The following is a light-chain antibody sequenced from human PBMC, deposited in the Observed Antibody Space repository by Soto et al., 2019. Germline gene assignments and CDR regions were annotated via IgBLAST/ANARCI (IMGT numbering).Light chain of an antibody. CDR2: GAS. V-gene: IGKV3-15*01. Sequence: EILMTQSPASLSVSPGGRATLSCRASQGISGNLAWYQQKPGQGPRLLIYGASTRATGIPARFSGSGSGTDFTLTISSLQSEDIAVYYCQQYYNWPLYTFGRGTRLEI. J-gene: IGKJ2*01. CDR3: QQYYNWPLYT. CDR1: QGISGN.